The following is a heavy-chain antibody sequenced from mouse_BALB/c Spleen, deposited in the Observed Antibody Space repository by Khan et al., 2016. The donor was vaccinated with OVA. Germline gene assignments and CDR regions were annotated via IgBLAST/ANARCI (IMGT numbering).Heavy chain of an antibody. J-gene: IGHJ3*01. D-gene: IGHD4-1*01. CDR2: ISSDGDYT. CDR1: GFTFSSYS. CDR3: ASHLTGSFAY. V-gene: IGHV5-6*01. Sequence: EVELVESGGDLVKPGGSLKLSCAAPGFTFSSYSMSWVRQTPDKRLEWVATISSDGDYTYYPDSVKGRFTISRDNAKNTLYLQMSSLKSEDTAMYYCASHLTGSFAYWGQGTLVTVSA.